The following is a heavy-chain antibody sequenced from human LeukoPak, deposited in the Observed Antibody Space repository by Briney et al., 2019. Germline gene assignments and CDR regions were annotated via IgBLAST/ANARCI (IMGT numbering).Heavy chain of an antibody. V-gene: IGHV3-7*01. CDR2: IKQDGSEK. J-gene: IGHJ4*02. CDR3: ASQIVVAGTLDGWYYYFDY. Sequence: GGSLRLSCAASGFTFSSYWMSWVRQAPGKGLEWVANIKQDGSEKYYVDSVKGRFTISRDNAKNSLYLQMNSLRAEDTAVYYCASQIVVAGTLDGWYYYFDYWGQGTRVTVSS. D-gene: IGHD6-19*01. CDR1: GFTFSSYW.